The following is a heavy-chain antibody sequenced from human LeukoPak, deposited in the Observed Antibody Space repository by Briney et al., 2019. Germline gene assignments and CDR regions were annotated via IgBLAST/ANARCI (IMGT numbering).Heavy chain of an antibody. J-gene: IGHJ4*02. CDR3: ASLDPFDY. CDR1: GFTFRSYE. Sequence: GGSLRLSCAASGFTFRSYEMHWVRLAPGKGLTWVSRINSDGTKTDYADSVKGRFTISRDNSKNTLHLQMNSLRAEDTAIYYCASLDPFDYWGQGTLVTVSS. V-gene: IGHV3-74*01. CDR2: INSDGTKT.